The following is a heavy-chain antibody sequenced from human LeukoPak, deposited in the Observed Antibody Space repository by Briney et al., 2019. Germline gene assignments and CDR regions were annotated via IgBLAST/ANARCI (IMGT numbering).Heavy chain of an antibody. Sequence: GGSLRLSCIASGFTFSSYGMNWVRQAPGKGLEWVSYIGSGSQNIYYADPVKGRFSISRDNAKKTLFLQMNSLRAEDTAVYYCARDLGYSGYVMSYGGQGTLVTVSS. CDR3: ARDLGYSGYVMSY. CDR2: IGSGSQNI. V-gene: IGHV3-48*01. D-gene: IGHD5-12*01. J-gene: IGHJ4*02. CDR1: GFTFSSYG.